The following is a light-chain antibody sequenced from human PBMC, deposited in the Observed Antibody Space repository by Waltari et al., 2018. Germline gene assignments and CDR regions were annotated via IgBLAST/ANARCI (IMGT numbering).Light chain of an antibody. CDR3: QQSISWRPVT. V-gene: IGKV3-15*01. Sequence: EIVMTQSPVTLSVSPGESATLPCRASQSISNKVAWYQQKRGQPPRLLIYDASIRATGIPARFSGSGSGTEFTLTISSLQSEDFAVYYCQQSISWRPVTFGGGTKVESK. CDR1: QSISNK. J-gene: IGKJ4*01. CDR2: DAS.